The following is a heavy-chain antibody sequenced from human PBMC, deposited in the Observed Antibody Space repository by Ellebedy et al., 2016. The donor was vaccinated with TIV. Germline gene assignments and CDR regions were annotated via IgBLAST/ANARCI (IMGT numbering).Heavy chain of an antibody. Sequence: ASVKVSCKASGYTFTSYYMHWVRQAPGQGLEWMGIINPSGGSTSYAQKFQGRVTMTRDTSTGTVYMELRSLRSDDTALYYCARDESLQLWPRTIEYWGQGTLVTVSS. CDR2: INPSGGST. J-gene: IGHJ4*02. CDR3: ARDESLQLWPRTIEY. V-gene: IGHV1-46*01. CDR1: GYTFTSYY. D-gene: IGHD1-1*01.